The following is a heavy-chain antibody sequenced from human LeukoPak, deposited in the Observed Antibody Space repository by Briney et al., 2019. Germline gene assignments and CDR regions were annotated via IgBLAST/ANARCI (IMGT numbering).Heavy chain of an antibody. Sequence: GASVKVSCKASGYTFTSYGISWVRQAPGQGLEWMGWISAYNGNTNYAQRFQGRVTMTRDTSISTAYMELSRLRSDDTAVFYCARGRPLIGATHDAFDIWGLGTMVTVSS. CDR2: ISAYNGNT. J-gene: IGHJ3*02. D-gene: IGHD5-12*01. CDR1: GYTFTSYG. CDR3: ARGRPLIGATHDAFDI. V-gene: IGHV1-18*01.